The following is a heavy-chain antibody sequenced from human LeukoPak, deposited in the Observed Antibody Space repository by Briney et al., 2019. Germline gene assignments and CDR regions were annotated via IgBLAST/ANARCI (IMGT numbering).Heavy chain of an antibody. CDR2: IWHDGSHK. D-gene: IGHD3-16*02. CDR1: GFAFNTYA. CDR3: AREIFVSGSYPDF. Sequence: PGRYLRLSCAASGFAFNTYAMHWVRQAPGQGLEWVALIWHDGSHKFYSHSVRGQFTISRDNSKNTVSLQMNNLRPEDTAVYHCAREIFVSGSYPDFWGQGTLVTVPS. V-gene: IGHV3-33*01. J-gene: IGHJ4*02.